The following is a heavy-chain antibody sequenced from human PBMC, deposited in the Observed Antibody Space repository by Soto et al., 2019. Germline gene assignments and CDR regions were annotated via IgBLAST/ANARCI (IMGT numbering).Heavy chain of an antibody. CDR3: ARDLALRDGEISHLAY. V-gene: IGHV1-69*01. CDR2: IMPIIGTA. CDR1: GGTFSSHV. Sequence: QVQLVQSGAEVKKPGSSVKVSCKASGGTFSSHVFNWVRQAPGQGLEWMGGIMPIIGTANYAQKLHGRVTITADESTSTAYMELRSLRSEDTAVYYCARDLALRDGEISHLAYWGQGPMVTVSS. J-gene: IGHJ4*02. D-gene: IGHD3-3*02.